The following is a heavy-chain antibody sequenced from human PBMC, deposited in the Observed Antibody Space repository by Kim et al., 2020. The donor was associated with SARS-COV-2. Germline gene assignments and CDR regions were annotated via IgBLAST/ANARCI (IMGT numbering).Heavy chain of an antibody. V-gene: IGHV3-23*01. Sequence: GGSLRLSCAASGFTFSSYAMSWVRQAPGKGLEWVSAISGSGGSTYYADSVKGRFTISRDNSKNTLYLQMNSLRAEDTAVYYCAKGLRVGNYYDSSGYYFVGFSAAGYFDYWGQGTLVTVSS. D-gene: IGHD3-22*01. CDR3: AKGLRVGNYYDSSGYYFVGFSAAGYFDY. CDR2: ISGSGGST. CDR1: GFTFSSYA. J-gene: IGHJ4*02.